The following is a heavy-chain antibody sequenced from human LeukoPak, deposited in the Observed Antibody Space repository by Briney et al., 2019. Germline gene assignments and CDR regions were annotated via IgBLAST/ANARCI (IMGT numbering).Heavy chain of an antibody. CDR3: AKKMGTIRGFDY. J-gene: IGHJ4*02. V-gene: IGHV3-23*01. CDR1: GFTFSNYA. CDR2: ISDGGVST. Sequence: GGSLRLSCAASGFTFSNYAMSWVRQAPGKGLEWVSGISDGGVSTYHADSVMGRFTVSRDNSKNTLFLQINSLRAEDTAVYYCAKKMGTIRGFDYWGQGTLVTVSS. D-gene: IGHD5-24*01.